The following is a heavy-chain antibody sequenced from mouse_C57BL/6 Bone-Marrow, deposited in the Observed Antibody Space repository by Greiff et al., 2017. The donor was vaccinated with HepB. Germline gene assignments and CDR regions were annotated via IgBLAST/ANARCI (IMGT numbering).Heavy chain of an antibody. D-gene: IGHD2-4*01. CDR2: SNPSSGYT. CDR3: ARGGLRLNYAMDY. Sequence: VQLQQSGAELARPGASVKMSCKASGYTFTSYTMHWVKQRPGQGLEWIGYSNPSSGYTKYNQKFKDKATLTVDKSSSTAYMQLSSLTSEDSAVYYCARGGLRLNYAMDYWGQGTSVTVAS. J-gene: IGHJ4*01. V-gene: IGHV1-4*01. CDR1: GYTFTSYT.